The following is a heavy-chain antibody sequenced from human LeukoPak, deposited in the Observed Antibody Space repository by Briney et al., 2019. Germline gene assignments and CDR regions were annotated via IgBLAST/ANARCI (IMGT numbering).Heavy chain of an antibody. V-gene: IGHV4-38-2*01. CDR2: IYQSGRS. CDR3: ARAKNPYYYYYYMDF. Sequence: PSETLPLTCAVSGYSISSGHYWVWIRQPPGKGLEYIGNIYQSGRSHYNPSLKRRVTIPVDTSNNQFSLKLSSVTAADTAVYYCARAKNPYYYYYYMDFWGRGTTVTVSS. J-gene: IGHJ6*03. CDR1: GYSISSGHY.